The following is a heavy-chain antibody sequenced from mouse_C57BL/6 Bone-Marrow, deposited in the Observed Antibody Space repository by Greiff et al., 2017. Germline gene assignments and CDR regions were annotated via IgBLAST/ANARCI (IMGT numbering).Heavy chain of an antibody. J-gene: IGHJ2*01. Sequence: QVQLQQPGAELVKPGASVKMSCKASGYTFTSYWITWVKQRPGQGLEWIGDIYPGSGSTNYNEKFKSKATLTVDTSSSTAYMQLSSLTCEDSAVYYCARGGLITSVVERFYFDDWGQGTTLTVSS. D-gene: IGHD1-1*01. CDR3: ARGGLITSVVERFYFDD. CDR1: GYTFTSYW. V-gene: IGHV1-55*01. CDR2: IYPGSGST.